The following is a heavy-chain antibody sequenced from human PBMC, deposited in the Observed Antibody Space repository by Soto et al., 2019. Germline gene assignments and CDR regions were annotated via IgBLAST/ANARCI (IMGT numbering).Heavy chain of an antibody. Sequence: EVQLVESGGGLVKPGGSLRLSCAASGFTFSSYSMNWVRQAPGKGLEWVSSISSSLSYINYADSVRGRFTISRDNTKNSPYLETNSLRAEDTAVYYCARDYDSSGYLYYFDYWGQGTLVTVSP. D-gene: IGHD3-22*01. CDR3: ARDYDSSGYLYYFDY. J-gene: IGHJ4*02. CDR2: ISSSLSYI. V-gene: IGHV3-21*01. CDR1: GFTFSSYS.